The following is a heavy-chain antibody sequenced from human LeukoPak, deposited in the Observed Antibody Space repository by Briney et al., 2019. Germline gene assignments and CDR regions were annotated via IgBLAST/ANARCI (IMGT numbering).Heavy chain of an antibody. V-gene: IGHV4-30-2*01. CDR2: IYHSGST. Sequence: SETLSLTCAVSGGSISSGGYSWSWIRQPPGKGLEWIGYIYHSGSTYYNPSLKSRVTISVDRSKNQFSLKLSSGTAADTAVYYCARAYRHAFDIWGQGTMVTVSS. CDR3: ARAYRHAFDI. CDR1: GGSISSGGYS. J-gene: IGHJ3*02. D-gene: IGHD2-2*02.